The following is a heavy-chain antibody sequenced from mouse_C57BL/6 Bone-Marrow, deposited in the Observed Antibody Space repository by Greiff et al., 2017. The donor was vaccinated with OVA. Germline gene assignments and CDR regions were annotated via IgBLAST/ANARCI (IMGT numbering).Heavy chain of an antibody. CDR2: INPGSGGT. CDR1: GYAFTNYL. D-gene: IGHD2-2*01. J-gene: IGHJ3*01. Sequence: VQLQQSGAELVRPGTSVKVSCKASGYAFTNYLIEWVKQRPGQGLEWIGVINPGSGGTNYNEKFKGKATLTADKSSSTAYMQLSSLTSEESAVYFCAREGDGYAWFAYWGQGTLVTVSA. CDR3: AREGDGYAWFAY. V-gene: IGHV1-54*01.